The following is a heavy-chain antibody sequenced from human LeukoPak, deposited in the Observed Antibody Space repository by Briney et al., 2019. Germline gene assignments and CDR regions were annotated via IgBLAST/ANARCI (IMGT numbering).Heavy chain of an antibody. D-gene: IGHD2-8*01. CDR1: GFTFSSYA. V-gene: IGHV3-23*01. CDR2: ISGSGGST. Sequence: PGGSLRLSCAASGFTFSSYAMSWVRQAPGKGLEWVSAISGSGGSTYYADSVKGRFTISRDNSKNTLYLQMNSLRAEDTAVYYCASLPRMVYAQRYYMDVWGKGTTVTVSS. CDR3: ASLPRMVYAQRYYMDV. J-gene: IGHJ6*03.